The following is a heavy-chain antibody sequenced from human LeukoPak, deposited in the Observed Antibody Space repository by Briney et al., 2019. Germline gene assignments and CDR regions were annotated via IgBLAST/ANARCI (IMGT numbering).Heavy chain of an antibody. D-gene: IGHD3-10*01. V-gene: IGHV4-59*01. J-gene: IGHJ5*02. CDR1: GGSISSYY. CDR2: IYYSGST. Sequence: SETLSLTCIVSGGSISSYYWNWIRQPPGKGLEWIGYIYYSGSTNYNPSLKSRVTISVDTSKNQFSLKLSSVTAADTAVYYCASRDPSGPGMILSPWGQGTLVTVSS. CDR3: ASRDPSGPGMILSP.